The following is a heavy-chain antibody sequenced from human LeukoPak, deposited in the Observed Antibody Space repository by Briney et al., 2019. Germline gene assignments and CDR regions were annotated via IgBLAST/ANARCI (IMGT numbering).Heavy chain of an antibody. Sequence: GGSLRLSCAASGFTFSSYSMNWVRQAPGKGLEWVSSISGSSSYIYYADSVKGRFTISRDNAKNSLYLQMNSLRAEDTAVYYCARAQSDTAMSWGQGTLVTVSS. CDR1: GFTFSSYS. D-gene: IGHD5-18*01. CDR3: ARAQSDTAMS. J-gene: IGHJ4*02. V-gene: IGHV3-21*01. CDR2: ISGSSSYI.